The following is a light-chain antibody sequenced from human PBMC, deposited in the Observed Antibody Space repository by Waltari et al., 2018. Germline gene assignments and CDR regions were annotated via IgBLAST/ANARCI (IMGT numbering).Light chain of an antibody. V-gene: IGKV1-16*01. CDR1: QGINSY. Sequence: DIQMTQSPSSLAASVGDTVTITCRASQGINSYLAWYQKKPGKAPKPLIYYASNLESGVPSRFSGSGSGTELTLTISSLQPEDFATNYCQQYNRVPGTFGQGTKVEIK. CDR2: YAS. CDR3: QQYNRVPGT. J-gene: IGKJ1*01.